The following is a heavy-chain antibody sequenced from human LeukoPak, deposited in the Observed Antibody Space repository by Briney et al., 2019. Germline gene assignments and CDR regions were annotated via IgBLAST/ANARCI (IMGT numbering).Heavy chain of an antibody. Sequence: SETLSLTCTVSGGSIISSSYYWGWIRQPPGKGLEWIGSISYTGSTDYNPSLKSRVTISVDASKNQFSLRLTSVTAADTALYYCARHVRGYSGYDPSSFDYWGQGTLVTVSS. V-gene: IGHV4-39*01. D-gene: IGHD5-12*01. CDR3: ARHVRGYSGYDPSSFDY. J-gene: IGHJ4*02. CDR1: GGSIISSSYY. CDR2: ISYTGST.